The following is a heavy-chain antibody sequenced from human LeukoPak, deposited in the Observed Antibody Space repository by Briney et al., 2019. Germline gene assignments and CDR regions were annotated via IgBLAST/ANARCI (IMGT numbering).Heavy chain of an antibody. CDR2: TYYRSKWYN. V-gene: IGHV6-1*01. CDR3: ARESHGPYSSSWEALGY. Sequence: SQTLSLTCAISGDSISSNSAAWNWLRQSPSRGLEWLGRTYYRSKWYNDYAVSVKSRITINPDTSKNQFSLQLNSVTPEDTAVYYCARESHGPYSSSWEALGYWGQGTLVTDSS. J-gene: IGHJ4*02. D-gene: IGHD6-13*01. CDR1: GDSISSNSAA.